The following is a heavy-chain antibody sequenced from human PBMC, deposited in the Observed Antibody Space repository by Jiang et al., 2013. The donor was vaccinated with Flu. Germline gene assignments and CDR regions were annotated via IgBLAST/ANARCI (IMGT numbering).Heavy chain of an antibody. CDR3: AREDIMVRGILNDGAFDI. J-gene: IGHJ3*02. CDR2: IWHDGSNK. CDR1: GFTFSIYA. D-gene: IGHD3-10*01. V-gene: IGHV3-33*01. Sequence: VQLLESGGGVVQPEKSLRLSCAASGFTFSIYAMHWVRQAPGKGLEWVAIIWHDGSNKYYADSVKGRFTISRDNSKNTLFLQMNSLRAEDTAVYYCAREDIMVRGILNDGAFDIWGQGTMVTVSS.